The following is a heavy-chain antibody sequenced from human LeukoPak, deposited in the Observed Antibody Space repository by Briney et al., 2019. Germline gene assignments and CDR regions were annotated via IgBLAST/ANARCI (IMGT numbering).Heavy chain of an antibody. J-gene: IGHJ4*02. CDR1: GFPFSSYA. D-gene: IGHD3-10*01. CDR2: ISGSGGST. CDR3: AKSGSIYGSGSYYQHFDY. V-gene: IGHV3-23*01. Sequence: GGSLRLSCAASGFPFSSYAMSWVRQAPGKGLEWVSAISGSGGSTYYADSVKGRFTISRDNSKNTLYLQMNSLRAEDTAVYYCAKSGSIYGSGSYYQHFDYWGQGTLVTVSS.